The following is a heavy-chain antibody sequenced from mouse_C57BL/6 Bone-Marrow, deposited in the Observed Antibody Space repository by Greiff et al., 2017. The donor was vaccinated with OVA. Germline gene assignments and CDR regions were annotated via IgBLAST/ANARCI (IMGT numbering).Heavy chain of an antibody. D-gene: IGHD1-1*01. J-gene: IGHJ3*01. Sequence: QVQLQQPGAELVRPGSSVKLSCKASGYTFTSYWMHWVKQRPIQGLEWIGNIDPSDSETHYNQKFKDKATLTVDKSSSTAYMQLSSLTSEDSAVYYCARRDYDGSSPWFAYWGQGTLVTVSA. CDR3: ARRDYDGSSPWFAY. CDR2: IDPSDSET. V-gene: IGHV1-52*01. CDR1: GYTFTSYW.